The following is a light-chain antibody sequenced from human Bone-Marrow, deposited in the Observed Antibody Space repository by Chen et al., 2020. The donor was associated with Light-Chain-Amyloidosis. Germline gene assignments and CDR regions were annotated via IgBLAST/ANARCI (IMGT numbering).Light chain of an antibody. J-gene: IGKJ4*01. CDR1: QSISSNY. V-gene: IGKV3-20*01. CDR3: QQYGTSPLA. Sequence: IVLTQSPGTLSLSPGEGANLSCRASQSISSNYLTWYQQKLGQAPRLLIYGSSSRATGIPDRCTGSGSGTDFTLSINRLEPEEFAMYYCQQYGTSPLAFGGGTEVEIK. CDR2: GSS.